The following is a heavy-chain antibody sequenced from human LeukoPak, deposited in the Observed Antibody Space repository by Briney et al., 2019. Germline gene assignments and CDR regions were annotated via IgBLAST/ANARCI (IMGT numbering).Heavy chain of an antibody. J-gene: IGHJ6*02. CDR3: ARHPFGVDV. V-gene: IGHV4-59*08. Sequence: SETLSLTCTVSGGSISSYYWSWIRQPPGKGLEWIGYIYYSWSTNYNPSLQSRVTMSVDTSKNQFSLKLSSVTAADTAVYYCARHPFGVDVWGQGTTVTVSS. CDR1: GGSISSYY. CDR2: IYYSWST.